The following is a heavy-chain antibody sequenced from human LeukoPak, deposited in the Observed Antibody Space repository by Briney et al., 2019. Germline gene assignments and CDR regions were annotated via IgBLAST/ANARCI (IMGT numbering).Heavy chain of an antibody. V-gene: IGHV3-48*02. J-gene: IGHJ3*02. CDR3: ARVSGGNSYGYSAFDI. CDR2: ISSSSSTI. CDR1: GFTFSSYS. Sequence: GGSLRLSCAASGFTFSSYSMNWVRQAPGKGLEWVSYISSSSSTIYYADSVKGRFTISRDNAKNSLYLQMNSLRDEDTAVYYCARVSGGNSYGYSAFDIWGQGTMVTVSS. D-gene: IGHD5-18*01.